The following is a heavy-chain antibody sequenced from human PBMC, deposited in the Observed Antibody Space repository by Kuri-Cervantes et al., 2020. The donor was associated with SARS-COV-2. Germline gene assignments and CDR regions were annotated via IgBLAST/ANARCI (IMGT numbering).Heavy chain of an antibody. V-gene: IGHV1-2*04. Sequence: ASVKVSCKASGYTFRGYYIYWVRQAPGQGLEWMGWINPNSGGTNYAQKFQGWVTMTRDTSMSTAYMELSRLRPDDTAVYYCARGMVRGIVQSYYYAMDVWGQGTTVTVSS. CDR1: GYTFRGYY. J-gene: IGHJ6*02. CDR2: INPNSGGT. CDR3: ARGMVRGIVQSYYYAMDV. D-gene: IGHD3-10*01.